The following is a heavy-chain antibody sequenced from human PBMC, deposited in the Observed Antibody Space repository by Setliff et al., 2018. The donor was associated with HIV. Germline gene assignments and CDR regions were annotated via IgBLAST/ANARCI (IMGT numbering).Heavy chain of an antibody. CDR1: GFTFSTYW. CDR2: IKQDGSEK. CDR3: ARDSSRGYLDWLSLKYYYSYYIDV. J-gene: IGHJ6*03. Sequence: LRLSCAASGFTFSTYWMSWVRQAPGKGLEWVANIKQDGSEKNYMDSVKGRFTISRDNAKNSLYLQMSSLRAEDTAVYYCARDSSRGYLDWLSLKYYYSYYIDVWGKGTTVTVSS. V-gene: IGHV3-7*01. D-gene: IGHD3-9*01.